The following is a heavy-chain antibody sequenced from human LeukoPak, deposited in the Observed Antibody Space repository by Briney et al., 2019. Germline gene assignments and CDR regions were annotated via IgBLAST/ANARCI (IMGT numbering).Heavy chain of an antibody. CDR1: GGSISSSSYY. CDR3: ARRSGGYYSSLDY. CDR2: IYYSGST. D-gene: IGHD3-22*01. V-gene: IGHV4-39*01. Sequence: PSETLSLTCTVSGGSISSSSYYWDWIRQPPGKGLEWIGSIYYSGSTYYNPSLKSRVTISVDTSNNQFSLKLSSVTAADTALYYCARRSGGYYSSLDYWGQGTLVTVSS. J-gene: IGHJ4*02.